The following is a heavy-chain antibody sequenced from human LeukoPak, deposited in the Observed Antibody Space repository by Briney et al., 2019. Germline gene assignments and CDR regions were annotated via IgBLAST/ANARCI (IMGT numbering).Heavy chain of an antibody. CDR2: IKSKTDGGTT. Sequence: GESLRLSCAASGFTFSNAWMSWVRQAPGKGLEWVGRIKSKTDGGTTDYAAPVKGRFTISRDDSKNTLYLQMNSLKTEDTAVYYCTTLPSYYYDSVYYYYGMDVWGQGTTVTVSS. CDR1: GFTFSNAW. CDR3: TTLPSYYYDSVYYYYGMDV. V-gene: IGHV3-15*01. D-gene: IGHD3-22*01. J-gene: IGHJ6*02.